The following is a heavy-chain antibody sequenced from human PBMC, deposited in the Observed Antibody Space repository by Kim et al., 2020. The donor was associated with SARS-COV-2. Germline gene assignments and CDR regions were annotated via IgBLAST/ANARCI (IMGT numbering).Heavy chain of an antibody. Sequence: TPSPKSQVTISVDTSKNQFSLKLGSVTAADTAVYYCARGMTTVTTDAFDIWGQGTMVTVSS. D-gene: IGHD4-17*01. J-gene: IGHJ3*02. V-gene: IGHV4-34*01. CDR3: ARGMTTVTTDAFDI.